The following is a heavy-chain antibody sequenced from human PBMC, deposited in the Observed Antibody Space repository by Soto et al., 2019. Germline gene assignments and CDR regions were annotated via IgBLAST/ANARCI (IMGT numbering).Heavy chain of an antibody. CDR2: INHSGST. Sequence: SETLSLTCAVYGGSFSGYYWSWIRQPPGKGLEWIGEINHSGSTNYNPSLKSRVTISVDTSKNQFSLKLSSVTAADTAVYYCATTQDPYAFDIWGQGTMVTVSS. J-gene: IGHJ3*02. V-gene: IGHV4-34*01. CDR3: ATTQDPYAFDI. CDR1: GGSFSGYY.